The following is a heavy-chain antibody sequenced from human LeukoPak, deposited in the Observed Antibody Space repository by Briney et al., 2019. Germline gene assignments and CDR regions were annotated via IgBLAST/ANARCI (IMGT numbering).Heavy chain of an antibody. Sequence: SETLSLTCTVSGGSISSYYWSWVRQPPGKGLEWIGYIYTSGSTNYNPSLKGRVTISVDTSKNQFSLKLSSVTAADTAVYYCARHGRDGYSYWGQGTLVTVSS. CDR1: GGSISSYY. D-gene: IGHD5-24*01. CDR2: IYTSGST. J-gene: IGHJ4*02. V-gene: IGHV4-4*09. CDR3: ARHGRDGYSY.